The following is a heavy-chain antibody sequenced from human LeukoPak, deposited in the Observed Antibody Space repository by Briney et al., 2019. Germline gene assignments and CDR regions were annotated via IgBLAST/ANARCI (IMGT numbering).Heavy chain of an antibody. V-gene: IGHV3-9*01. CDR2: ISWNSGSL. CDR3: AKGSPVVVITTFFDY. Sequence: GGSLRLSCVASGFTFDDYAMRWVRQAPGKGLEWVSGISWNSGSLGYADSVKGRFIISRDNAKNSLYLQMNSLRAEDTALYYCAKGSPVVVITTFFDYWGQGILVTVSA. D-gene: IGHD3-22*01. CDR1: GFTFDDYA. J-gene: IGHJ4*02.